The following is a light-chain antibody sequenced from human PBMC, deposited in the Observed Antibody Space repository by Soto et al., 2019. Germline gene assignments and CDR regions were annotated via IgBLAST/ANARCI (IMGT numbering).Light chain of an antibody. V-gene: IGLV2-11*01. CDR2: DVN. Sequence: QSALTQPRSVSGSSGQSVTISCTGTSFDFRTYDYVSWYQQHPGKAPKHMVYDVNKRPSGVPDRFSGSKSGNTASLTISGLQAEDEADYYCCSYAGSYTSFGGGTQLTVL. CDR1: SFDFRTYDY. J-gene: IGLJ2*01. CDR3: CSYAGSYTS.